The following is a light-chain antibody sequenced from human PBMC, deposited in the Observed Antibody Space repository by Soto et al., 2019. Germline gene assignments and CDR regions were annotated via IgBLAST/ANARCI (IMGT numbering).Light chain of an antibody. CDR1: SADIGNSIY. V-gene: IGLV2-14*01. CDR2: EVT. J-gene: IGLJ1*01. Sequence: QSALTQPASVSGSPGQSITVSCAGTSADIGNSIYVSWYQQYPGKAPKLILYEVTNRPSGVSNRFSGSKSGNTASLTISGLQAEDEADYYCCSYTVSGAHVFGTGTKVTVI. CDR3: CSYTVSGAHV.